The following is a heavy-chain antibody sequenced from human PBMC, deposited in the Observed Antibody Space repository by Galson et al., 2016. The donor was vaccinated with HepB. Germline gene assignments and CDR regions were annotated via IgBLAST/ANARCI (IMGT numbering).Heavy chain of an antibody. CDR1: EDTFANYW. CDR3: ARRNTAIISKGGPAHTVHGMDV. Sequence: QSGAEVKKPGESLRISCKGSEDTFANYWIGWVRQMPGKGLEWMGIIWPADSDARYNPSFQGQVTISTDNSINTAYLQWSSLRASDTAIYYCARRNTAIISKGGPAHTVHGMDVWGQGTTVTVSS. J-gene: IGHJ6*02. V-gene: IGHV5-51*01. CDR2: IWPADSDA. D-gene: IGHD2-2*01.